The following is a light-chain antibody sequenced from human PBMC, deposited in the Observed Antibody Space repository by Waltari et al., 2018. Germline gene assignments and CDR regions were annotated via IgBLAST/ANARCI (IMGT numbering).Light chain of an antibody. J-gene: IGKJ1*01. V-gene: IGKV4-1*01. Sequence: DIVMTQSPDSLALSLGERASINCRSNQSVLNNSDKKNSLAWYQQKPGQPPRLLIYWASTRESGGPDRCSGSGSGTDFALTISSLQAEDVAVYYCQQYYSARRTFGQGTKVEV. CDR3: QQYYSARRT. CDR2: WAS. CDR1: QSVLNNSDKKNS.